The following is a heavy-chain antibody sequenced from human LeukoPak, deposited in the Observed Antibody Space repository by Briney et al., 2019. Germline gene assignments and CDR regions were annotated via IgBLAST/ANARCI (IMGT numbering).Heavy chain of an antibody. V-gene: IGHV3-23*01. CDR1: GFSFSSYA. CDR2: INSGGST. J-gene: IGHJ3*02. CDR3: AKDWPSEWQQLPDYDAFDI. D-gene: IGHD6-13*01. Sequence: PGGSLRLSCAASGFSFSSYAMSWVRQAPGKGLEWVSAINSGGSTYYADSLKGRFTISRDNSKNTLYLQMNSLRADDTAVYYCAKDWPSEWQQLPDYDAFDIWGQGTMVTASS.